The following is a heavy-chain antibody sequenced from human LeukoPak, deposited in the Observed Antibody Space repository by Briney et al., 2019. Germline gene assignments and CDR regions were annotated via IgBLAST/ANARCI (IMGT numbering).Heavy chain of an antibody. CDR2: IYHSGST. Sequence: SETLSLTCTVSGGSISSGGYYWSWIRQPPGKGLEWIGYIYHSGSTYYNPSLKSRVTISVDTSKNQLSLRLSSVTAADTAVYYCARDLDYFDSSGYFFDIWGQGTMVTVSS. CDR3: ARDLDYFDSSGYFFDI. V-gene: IGHV4-30-2*05. CDR1: GGSISSGGYY. D-gene: IGHD3-22*01. J-gene: IGHJ3*02.